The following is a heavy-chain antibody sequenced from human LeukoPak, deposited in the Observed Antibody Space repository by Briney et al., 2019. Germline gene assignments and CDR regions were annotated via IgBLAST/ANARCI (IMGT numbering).Heavy chain of an antibody. CDR3: ASRVGTRHWYFDL. CDR1: GFTVSSNY. CDR2: IYSGGST. V-gene: IGHV3-66*01. D-gene: IGHD1-26*01. J-gene: IGHJ2*01. Sequence: GGSLRLSCAASGFTVSSNYMSWVRQAPGKGLDWVSVIYSGGSTYYADSVKGRFTISRDNSKNTLYLQMNSLRAEDTAVYYCASRVGTRHWYFDLWGRGTLVTVSS.